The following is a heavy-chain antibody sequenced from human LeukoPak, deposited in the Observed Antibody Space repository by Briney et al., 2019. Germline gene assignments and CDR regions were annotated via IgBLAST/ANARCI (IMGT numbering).Heavy chain of an antibody. D-gene: IGHD2-21*02. V-gene: IGHV3-30*03. CDR1: AFTFSKYD. J-gene: IGHJ4*02. CDR2: IASHAGDA. CDR3: ARDRLNRADCGTDCYSAVFDY. Sequence: GGSLRLSWAISAFTFSKYDMNWVRQTPGKGLEWVAVIASHAGDAHYSDSVKGRFTISRDNSKDTLYLQMNNLGVEDTAVYYCARDRLNRADCGTDCYSAVFDYWGQGALVTVSS.